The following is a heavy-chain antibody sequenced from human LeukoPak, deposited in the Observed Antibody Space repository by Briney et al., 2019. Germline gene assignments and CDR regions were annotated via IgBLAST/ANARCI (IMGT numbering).Heavy chain of an antibody. CDR3: ARGLYPDDAFDI. Sequence: SETLSLTCTVSGXSISNYYRSWIRQPPGKGLEWIGYISYSGITNYNPSLKSRVTISLDTSKNHFSLKMRSVTAADTAVYYCARGLYPDDAFDIWGQGTMVTVSS. CDR2: ISYSGIT. V-gene: IGHV4-59*08. CDR1: GXSISNYY. D-gene: IGHD3-16*02. J-gene: IGHJ3*02.